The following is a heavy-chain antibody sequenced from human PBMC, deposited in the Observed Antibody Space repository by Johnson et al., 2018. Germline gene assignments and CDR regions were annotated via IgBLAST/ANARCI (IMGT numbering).Heavy chain of an antibody. CDR2: IYYSGST. V-gene: IGHV4-31*03. CDR1: GGSISSGDYY. Sequence: QVQLQESGPGLVKPSQTLSLTCTVSGGSISSGDYYWNWIRQHPGKGLEWIGYIYYSGSTYYNPSLKSRVTISVDTSKNQFSLKLSSVTAADTADYYRARGGIGGAFDIWGQGTMVTVSS. CDR3: ARGGIGGAFDI. J-gene: IGHJ3*02. D-gene: IGHD3-16*01.